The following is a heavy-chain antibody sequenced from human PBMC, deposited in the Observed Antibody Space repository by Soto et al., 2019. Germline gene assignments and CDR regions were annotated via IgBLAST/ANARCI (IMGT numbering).Heavy chain of an antibody. Sequence: SETLSLTCTVPGGSISSGGYYWSWIRQHPGKGLEWIGYIYYSGSTYYNPSLKSRVTISVDTSKNQFSLKLSSVTAADTAVYYCARSQDADGSGSYYSYYYYGMAVWGQGTTVTVSS. D-gene: IGHD3-10*01. CDR3: ARSQDADGSGSYYSYYYYGMAV. CDR1: GGSISSGGYY. V-gene: IGHV4-31*03. J-gene: IGHJ6*02. CDR2: IYYSGST.